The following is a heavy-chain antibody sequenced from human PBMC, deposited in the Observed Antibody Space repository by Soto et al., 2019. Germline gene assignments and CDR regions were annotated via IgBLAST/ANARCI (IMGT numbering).Heavy chain of an antibody. CDR3: ARDGIAAAGTSWFDP. V-gene: IGHV1-3*01. CDR2: INAGNGNT. Sequence: VKVSCKASGYTFTSHAMHWVRQAPGQRLEWMGWINAGNGNTKYSQKFQGRVTITTDTSASTAYMELSSLRSEDTAVYYCARDGIAAAGTSWFDPWGQGTLVTVSS. D-gene: IGHD6-13*01. J-gene: IGHJ5*02. CDR1: GYTFTSHA.